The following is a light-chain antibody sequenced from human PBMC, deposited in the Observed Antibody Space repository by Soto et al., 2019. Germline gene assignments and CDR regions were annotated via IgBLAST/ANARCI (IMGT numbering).Light chain of an antibody. CDR3: QQYNTYSPWA. Sequence: DIQMTQSPSTLSASVGDIVTITCRASQRIGRWLAWYQQKPGKASKLLIYKASYLEKGVPSRFSGSGSGTDFTLTISSLQPDDFATYYCQQYNTYSPWAFGLGTKVEIK. V-gene: IGKV1-5*03. J-gene: IGKJ1*01. CDR1: QRIGRW. CDR2: KAS.